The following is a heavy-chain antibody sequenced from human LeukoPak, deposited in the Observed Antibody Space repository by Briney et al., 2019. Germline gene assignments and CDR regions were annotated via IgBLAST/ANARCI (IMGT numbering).Heavy chain of an antibody. V-gene: IGHV4-59*12. CDR3: AREGIYYGPGSKPRRNLRFDP. Sequence: PSETLSLTCTVSGGSISSYYWSWIRQPPGKGLEWIGYIYYSGSTNYNPSLKSRVTISVDTSKNQFSLKLSSVTAADTAVYYCAREGIYYGPGSKPRRNLRFDPWGQGTLVTVSS. CDR2: IYYSGST. J-gene: IGHJ5*02. D-gene: IGHD3-10*01. CDR1: GGSISSYY.